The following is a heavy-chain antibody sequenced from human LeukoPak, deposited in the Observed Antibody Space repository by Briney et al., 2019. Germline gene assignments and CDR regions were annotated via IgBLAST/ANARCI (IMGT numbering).Heavy chain of an antibody. V-gene: IGHV4-61*02. J-gene: IGHJ5*02. CDR1: GGSISSGSYY. Sequence: SETLSLTCTVSGGSISSGSYYWSWIRQPAGKGLEWIGRIYTSGSTNYTPSLKSRVTISVDTSKNQFSLKLSSVTAADTAVYYCARDLDGIAAAGDPRGGWVENWFDPWGQGTLVTVSS. CDR2: IYTSGST. CDR3: ARDLDGIAAAGDPRGGWVENWFDP. D-gene: IGHD6-13*01.